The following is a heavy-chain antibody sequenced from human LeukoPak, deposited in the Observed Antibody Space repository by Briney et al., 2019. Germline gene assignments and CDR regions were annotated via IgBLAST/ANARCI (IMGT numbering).Heavy chain of an antibody. J-gene: IGHJ4*02. CDR2: IKHSGST. CDR3: ARGGGYSGLGY. CDR1: GGSFSGYY. D-gene: IGHD5-12*01. Sequence: PSETLSLTCAVYGGSFSGYYWSWIRQPPGKGLEWIGEIKHSGSTNYNPSLKSRVTISVDTSKNQFSLKLSSVTAADTAVYYCARGGGYSGLGYWGQGTLVTVSS. V-gene: IGHV4-34*01.